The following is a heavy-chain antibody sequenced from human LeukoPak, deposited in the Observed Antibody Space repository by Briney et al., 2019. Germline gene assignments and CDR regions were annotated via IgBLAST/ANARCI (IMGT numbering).Heavy chain of an antibody. Sequence: GGSLRLSCAASGFTFSNYGMHWVRQAPGKGLEWVAVMWYGGSNKYYADSVKGRFTISRDNSKNTLYLQMNSLRAEDTAVYYCAKDGIQHGEHYMDVWGKGTTVTVSS. J-gene: IGHJ6*03. D-gene: IGHD1-1*01. V-gene: IGHV3-30*02. CDR3: AKDGIQHGEHYMDV. CDR1: GFTFSNYG. CDR2: MWYGGSNK.